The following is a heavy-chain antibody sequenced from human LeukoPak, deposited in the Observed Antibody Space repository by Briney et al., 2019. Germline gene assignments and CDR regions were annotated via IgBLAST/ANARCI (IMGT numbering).Heavy chain of an antibody. Sequence: SETLSLTYTVSGGSISSYYWSWIRQPPGKGLEWIGYIYYSGSTNYNPSLKSRVTISVDTSKNQFSLKLSSVTAADTAAYYCARYYDTFWPNLYYYMDVWGKGTTVTVSS. V-gene: IGHV4-59*01. D-gene: IGHD3-9*01. CDR2: IYYSGST. J-gene: IGHJ6*03. CDR3: ARYYDTFWPNLYYYMDV. CDR1: GGSISSYY.